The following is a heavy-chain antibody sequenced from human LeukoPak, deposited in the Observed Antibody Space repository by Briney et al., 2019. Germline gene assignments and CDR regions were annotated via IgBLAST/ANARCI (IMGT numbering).Heavy chain of an antibody. CDR1: GFIFSSYS. CDR3: TRGDVGTYSPDY. D-gene: IGHD1-26*01. Sequence: GGSLRLSCAASGFIFSSYSMHWVRQAPEKGLEWVSYISSSGTTIYYADSVKGRFTISRDNAKNSLYLQMNSLRAEDTAVYYCTRGDVGTYSPDYWGQGTLVTVPS. J-gene: IGHJ4*02. CDR2: ISSSGTTI. V-gene: IGHV3-48*01.